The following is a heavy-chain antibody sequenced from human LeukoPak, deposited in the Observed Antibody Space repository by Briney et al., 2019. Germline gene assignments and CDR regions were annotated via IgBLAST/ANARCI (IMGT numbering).Heavy chain of an antibody. CDR2: IIPIFGTA. J-gene: IGHJ4*02. CDR1: GGTFSSYA. Sequence: SVKVSCKASGGTFSSYAISWVRQAPGQGLEWMGGIIPIFGTANYAQKFQGRVTMTTDTSTSTAYMELRSLRSDDTAVYYCARAASIAAADDDYWGQGTLVTVSS. CDR3: ARAASIAAADDDY. V-gene: IGHV1-69*05. D-gene: IGHD6-13*01.